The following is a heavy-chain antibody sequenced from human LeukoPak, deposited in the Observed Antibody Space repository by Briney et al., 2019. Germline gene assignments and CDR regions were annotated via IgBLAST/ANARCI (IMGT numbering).Heavy chain of an antibody. CDR1: GGSVSGGFYY. CDR3: SRDHHGNNWYYFDY. CDR2: ISYTGVT. Sequence: SETLSLTCSVSGGSVSGGFYYWSWIRQPPGTGLEWIGYISYTGVTNYNPSLKSRLTMSLDTPKNQFSLKLNSVTAADTAVYYCSRDHHGNNWYYFDYWGQGTLVAVSS. D-gene: IGHD1-1*01. V-gene: IGHV4-61*01. J-gene: IGHJ4*02.